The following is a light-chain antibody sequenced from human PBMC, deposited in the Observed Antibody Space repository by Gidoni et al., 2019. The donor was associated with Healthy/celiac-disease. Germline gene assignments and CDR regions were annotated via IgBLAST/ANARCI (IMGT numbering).Light chain of an antibody. Sequence: ELVMTQSPATLSVSPGERATLSCRASQSVNSNLAWYQQKPGQAPRLLIYGASTRATGIPARFSGSVSGTEFTLTISSLQSEDFAVYYCQQYNNWPLYFGGGTKVEIK. CDR1: QSVNSN. V-gene: IGKV3-15*01. CDR3: QQYNNWPLY. J-gene: IGKJ4*01. CDR2: GAS.